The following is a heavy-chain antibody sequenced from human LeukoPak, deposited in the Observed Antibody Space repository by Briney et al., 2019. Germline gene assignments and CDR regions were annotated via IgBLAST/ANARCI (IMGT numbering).Heavy chain of an antibody. D-gene: IGHD3-22*01. J-gene: IGHJ4*02. Sequence: SETLSLTCTVSGGSISSYYWSWIRQPPGKGLEWIGEINHSGSTNYNPSLKSRVTISVDTSKNQFSLKLSSVTAADTAVYYCARVRRTMIVVAPTYYFDYWGQGTLVTVSS. V-gene: IGHV4-34*01. CDR1: GGSISSYY. CDR3: ARVRRTMIVVAPTYYFDY. CDR2: INHSGST.